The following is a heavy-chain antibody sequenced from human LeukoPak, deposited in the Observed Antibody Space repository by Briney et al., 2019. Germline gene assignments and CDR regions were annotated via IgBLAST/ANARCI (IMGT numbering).Heavy chain of an antibody. CDR1: GGSISGYC. J-gene: IGHJ6*02. Sequence: SETLSLTCTVSGGSISGYCWSWIRQHPGKGLEWIGYIYYSGSTYYNPSLKSRVTISVDTSKNQFSLKLSSVTAADTAVYYCARAAHRRQLLRDYYYGMDVWGQGTTVTVSS. D-gene: IGHD2-2*01. CDR3: ARAAHRRQLLRDYYYGMDV. CDR2: IYYSGST. V-gene: IGHV4-31*03.